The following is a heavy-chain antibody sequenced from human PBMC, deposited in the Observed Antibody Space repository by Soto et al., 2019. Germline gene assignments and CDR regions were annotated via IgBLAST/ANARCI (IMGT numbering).Heavy chain of an antibody. Sequence: SETLSLTCTVSGGSISSYYWSWIRQPPGKGLEWIGYIYYSGSTNYNPSLKSRVTISVDTSKNQFSLKLSSVTAADTAVYYCARASYDFWSGYTRDDHYFDYWGQGTLVTVSS. V-gene: IGHV4-59*01. D-gene: IGHD3-3*01. J-gene: IGHJ4*02. CDR2: IYYSGST. CDR1: GGSISSYY. CDR3: ARASYDFWSGYTRDDHYFDY.